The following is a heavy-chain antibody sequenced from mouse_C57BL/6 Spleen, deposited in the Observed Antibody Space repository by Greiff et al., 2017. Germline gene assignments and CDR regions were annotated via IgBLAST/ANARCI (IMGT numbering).Heavy chain of an antibody. V-gene: IGHV1-15*01. CDR2: IDPETGGT. Sequence: VQLQQSGAELVRPGASVTLSCKASGYTFTDYEMHWVKQTPVHGLEWIGAIDPETGGTAYNQKFKGKAILTAAKSSSTAYMELRSLTSEDSAVYYCTRSGNDGYSFAYWGQGTLVTVSA. J-gene: IGHJ3*01. CDR3: TRSGNDGYSFAY. D-gene: IGHD2-3*01. CDR1: GYTFTDYE.